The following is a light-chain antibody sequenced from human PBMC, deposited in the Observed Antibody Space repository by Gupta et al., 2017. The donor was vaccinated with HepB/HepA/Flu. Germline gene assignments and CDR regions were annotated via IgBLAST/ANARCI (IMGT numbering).Light chain of an antibody. J-gene: IGKJ1*01. CDR3: QQYNNWPPWT. Sequence: EVVMTQSPATLSVSPGEKATLSCRASQSVTTNLAWYQQKPGQAPRLLIHGASSRASDIPARFSGSGSGTEFTLTISNLQSEDSAIYYCQQYNNWPPWTFGQGTKVEIK. CDR2: GAS. CDR1: QSVTTN. V-gene: IGKV3-15*01.